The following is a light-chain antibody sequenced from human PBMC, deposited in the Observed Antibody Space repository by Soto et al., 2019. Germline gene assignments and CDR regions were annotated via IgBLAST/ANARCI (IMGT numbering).Light chain of an antibody. CDR2: EVT. CDR1: SSDIGSYNY. Sequence: QSALTQPASVSVAPGQSITISCTGTSSDIGSYNYVSWYQQCPGKAPRLLIYEVTHRPSGVSNRFSGSKSGNTASLTISGLQAEDDADYYCCSYRSSRTWVFGGGTKLTVL. V-gene: IGLV2-14*01. J-gene: IGLJ3*02. CDR3: CSYRSSRTWV.